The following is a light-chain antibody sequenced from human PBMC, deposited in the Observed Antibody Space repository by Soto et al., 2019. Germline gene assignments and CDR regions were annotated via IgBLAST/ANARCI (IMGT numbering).Light chain of an antibody. CDR1: SSDVGGYKY. V-gene: IGLV2-14*01. Sequence: QSVLTQPASVSGSPGQSITISCTGTSSDVGGYKYVCWYQQHPGKAPKVMIYEVTNRPSGVSNRFSGSNSGNTASLTISALQAGDEAYYYCSSYTSNTNLVVFGGGTNLTVL. J-gene: IGLJ3*02. CDR2: EVT. CDR3: SSYTSNTNLVV.